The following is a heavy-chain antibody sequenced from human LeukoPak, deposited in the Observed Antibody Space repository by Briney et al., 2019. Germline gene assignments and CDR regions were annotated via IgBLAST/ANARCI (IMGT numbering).Heavy chain of an antibody. CDR3: AKSVITFGGVIGKFDY. D-gene: IGHD3-16*02. CDR2: ISVSGGST. J-gene: IGHJ4*02. V-gene: IGHV3-23*01. Sequence: PGGSLRLSCAASGFTFSNYAMSWVRQAPGKGLEWVSGISVSGGSTYYADSVRGRFTISRDNSKNTLYLQMNSLRAEDTAVYYCAKSVITFGGVIGKFDYWGQGTLVTVSS. CDR1: GFTFSNYA.